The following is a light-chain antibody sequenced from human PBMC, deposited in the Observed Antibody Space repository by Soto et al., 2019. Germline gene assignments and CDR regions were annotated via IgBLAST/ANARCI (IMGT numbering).Light chain of an antibody. V-gene: IGKV3-11*01. Sequence: EIVLTQSPATLSLSPGERATLSCRASQSVSSYLAWYQQKPGQAPRLLIYDASNRATGIPARFSGSGSGTDFTLTISSLEPEDFAVYYCQQRSNCSCGPGPKVDIK. J-gene: IGKJ3*01. CDR2: DAS. CDR3: QQRSNCS. CDR1: QSVSSY.